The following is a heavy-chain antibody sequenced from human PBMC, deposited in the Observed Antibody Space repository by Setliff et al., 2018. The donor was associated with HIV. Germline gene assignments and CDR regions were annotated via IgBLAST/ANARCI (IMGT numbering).Heavy chain of an antibody. J-gene: IGHJ6*02. D-gene: IGHD1-26*01. CDR1: GFTVSTNYC. CDR2: IGGSTGST. CDR3: AKPLTQWGVSPYHYAVDV. Sequence: GGSLRLSCAASGFTVSTNYCMTWVRQAPGKGLEWVSAIGGSTGSTYYADSVKGRFTISTDNSKNTLYLQMNSLRAEDTAVYYCAKPLTQWGVSPYHYAVDVWGQGTTVTVSS. V-gene: IGHV3-23*01.